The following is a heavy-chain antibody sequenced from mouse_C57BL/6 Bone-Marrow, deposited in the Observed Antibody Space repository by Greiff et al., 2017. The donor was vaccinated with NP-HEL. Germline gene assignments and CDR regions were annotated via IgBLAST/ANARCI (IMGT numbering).Heavy chain of an antibody. V-gene: IGHV1-26*01. CDR1: GYTFTDYY. CDR3: ARGSYYYDSRDY. Sequence: EVQLQQSGPELVKPGASVKISCKASGYTFTDYYMNWVKQSHGKSLEWIGDINPNNGGTSYNQKFKGKATLTVDKSSSTAYMELLSRTSEDSAVYYCARGSYYYDSRDYWGQGTTLTVSS. D-gene: IGHD1-1*01. J-gene: IGHJ2*01. CDR2: INPNNGGT.